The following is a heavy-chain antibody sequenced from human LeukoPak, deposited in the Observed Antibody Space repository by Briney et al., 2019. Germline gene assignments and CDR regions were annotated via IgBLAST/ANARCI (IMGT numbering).Heavy chain of an antibody. V-gene: IGHV4-61*05. Sequence: PSETLSLTCTVSGGSISTSNYYWGWIRQPPGKGLEWIGYIYYSGSTNYNPSLKSRVTISVDTSKNQFSLKLSSVTAADTAVYYCARVYCGGDCQTHDYWGQGTLVTVSS. CDR1: GGSISTSNYY. CDR3: ARVYCGGDCQTHDY. J-gene: IGHJ4*02. D-gene: IGHD2-21*02. CDR2: IYYSGST.